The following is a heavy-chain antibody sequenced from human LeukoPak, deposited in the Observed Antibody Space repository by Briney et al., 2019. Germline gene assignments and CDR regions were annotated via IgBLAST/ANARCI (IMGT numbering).Heavy chain of an antibody. CDR1: GFTFSSYA. V-gene: IGHV3-23*01. CDR2: ISGSGGSS. D-gene: IGHD2-15*01. J-gene: IGHJ4*02. CDR3: AKEEKYCSGGSCPLHFDY. Sequence: PGGSLRLSCAASGFTFSSYAMSWVRQAPGKGLEWVSAISGSGGSSYYADSVKGRFTISRDTSKNTLYLHMNSLRAEDTAVYYCAKEEKYCSGGSCPLHFDYWGQGTLVTVSS.